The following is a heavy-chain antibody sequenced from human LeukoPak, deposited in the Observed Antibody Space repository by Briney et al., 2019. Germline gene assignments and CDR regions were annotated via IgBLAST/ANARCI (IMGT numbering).Heavy chain of an antibody. CDR2: IDWDDDK. D-gene: IGHD6-19*01. J-gene: IGHJ6*03. V-gene: IGHV2-70*11. CDR1: GFSLSTSGMC. CDR3: ARMRESIAVTGYYYYMDV. Sequence: SGPTLVNPTQTLALTCTFSGFSLSTSGMCVSWIRQPPGKALEWLARIDWDDDKYYSTSLKTRLTISKDTSKNQVVLIMTNMDPVDTATYYCARMRESIAVTGYYYYMDVWGKGTTVTVSS.